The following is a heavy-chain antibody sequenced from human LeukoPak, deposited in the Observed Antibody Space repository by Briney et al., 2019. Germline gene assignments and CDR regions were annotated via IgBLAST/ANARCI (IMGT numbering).Heavy chain of an antibody. J-gene: IGHJ5*02. D-gene: IGHD3-16*01. CDR2: IIPIFGTA. Sequence: GASAKVSCKASGGTFSSYAISWVRQAPGQGLEWMGGIIPIFGTANYAQKFQGRVTITADESTSTAYMELSSLRSEDTAVYYCARWASSRIYWFDPWGQGTLVTVSS. CDR1: GGTFSSYA. V-gene: IGHV1-69*01. CDR3: ARWASSRIYWFDP.